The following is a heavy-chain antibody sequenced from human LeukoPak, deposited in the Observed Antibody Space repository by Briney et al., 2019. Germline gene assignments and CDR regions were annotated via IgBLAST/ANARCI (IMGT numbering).Heavy chain of an antibody. D-gene: IGHD3-9*01. CDR1: GYTFTSYD. V-gene: IGHV1-8*01. Sequence: GASVKVSCKASGYTFTSYDINWVRQATGQGLEWMGWMNPNSGNTGYAQKFQGRVTMTRNTSISTAYMELSSLRSEDTAVYYCARGPDILTGYRVNWFDPWGQGTLVTVSS. CDR2: MNPNSGNT. J-gene: IGHJ5*02. CDR3: ARGPDILTGYRVNWFDP.